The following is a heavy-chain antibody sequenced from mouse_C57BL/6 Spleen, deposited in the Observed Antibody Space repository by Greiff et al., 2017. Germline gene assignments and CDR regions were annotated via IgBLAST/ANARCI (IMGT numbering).Heavy chain of an antibody. CDR3: AQIAHWALLDY. Sequence: QVTLKVSGPGILQPSQTLSLTCSSSGFSLSTSYMGIVWLRQPSGKGLEWLAHIWCNDDKYYNPSLKSRHTISKDTSINQVFLKSTSVDTADTATYYCAQIAHWALLDYWGQGTTLTVSS. J-gene: IGHJ2*01. CDR1: GFSLSTSYMG. V-gene: IGHV8-5*01. D-gene: IGHD4-1*01. CDR2: IWCNDDK.